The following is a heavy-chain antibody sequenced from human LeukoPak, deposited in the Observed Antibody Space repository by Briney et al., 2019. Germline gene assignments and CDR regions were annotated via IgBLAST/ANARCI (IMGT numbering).Heavy chain of an antibody. J-gene: IGHJ4*02. D-gene: IGHD3-22*01. Sequence: GGSLRLSCAASGFTFDDYAMHWVRQPPGKGLEWVSGITWNSGSIDYADSVKGRFTISRDNAKNSLFLQMNSLRAEDTAVYYCARGYIDSSGYSPRSSFDNWGQGTLVTVSS. CDR3: ARGYIDSSGYSPRSSFDN. CDR1: GFTFDDYA. V-gene: IGHV3-9*01. CDR2: ITWNSGSI.